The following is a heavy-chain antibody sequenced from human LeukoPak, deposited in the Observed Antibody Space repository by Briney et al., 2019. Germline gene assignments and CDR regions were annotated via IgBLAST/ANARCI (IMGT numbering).Heavy chain of an antibody. CDR3: AKELWFGELMMSPFDY. Sequence: GGSLRLSCAASGFTFSSYAMSWLRQAPGKGLEWVPAISGSGGSTYYADSVKGRFTISRDNSKNTLYLQMNSLRAEDTAVFNCAKELWFGELMMSPFDYWGQRTLVTVSS. J-gene: IGHJ4*02. V-gene: IGHV3-23*01. D-gene: IGHD3-10*01. CDR2: ISGSGGST. CDR1: GFTFSSYA.